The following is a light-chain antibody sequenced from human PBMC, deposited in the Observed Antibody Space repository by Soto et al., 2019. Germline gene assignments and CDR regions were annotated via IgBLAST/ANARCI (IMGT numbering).Light chain of an antibody. V-gene: IGKV3-20*01. CDR3: QQYVSSPLDT. CDR2: GAS. CDR1: PSLTISY. Sequence: EIVLTQSPGTLSLSPGERATLSCRASPSLTISYLAWYQQKPGQPPRLLIYGASSRADGIPDRFSGSGSGTDFTLTSRRLEPEDFEVYYCQQYVSSPLDTFGQGTRLEIK. J-gene: IGKJ2*01.